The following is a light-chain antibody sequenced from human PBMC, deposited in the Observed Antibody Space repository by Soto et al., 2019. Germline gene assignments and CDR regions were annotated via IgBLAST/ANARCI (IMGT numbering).Light chain of an antibody. V-gene: IGLV2-14*01. CDR1: SSDIGGYNY. J-gene: IGLJ1*01. CDR2: EVS. CDR3: SSYASSITYV. Sequence: QSALTQPASVSGSPGQSITISCTGSSSDIGGYNYVSWYQQHPGKVPKLMIYEVSNRPSGVSFRFSGSKSGNTASLTISGLQAEDEADYYCSSYASSITYVFGTGIKVTVL.